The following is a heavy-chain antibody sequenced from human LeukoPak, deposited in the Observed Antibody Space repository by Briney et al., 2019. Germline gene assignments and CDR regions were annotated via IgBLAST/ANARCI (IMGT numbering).Heavy chain of an antibody. D-gene: IGHD5-24*01. CDR3: ARLLDGYNYGDY. CDR2: IYYSGST. CDR1: GGSISSSRYY. V-gene: IGHV4-39*01. Sequence: SETLSLTCTVSGGSISSSRYYWGWIRQPPGKGLEWIGSIYYSGSTYYNPSLKRRVTISVDTSKNQFSLKLSSVTAADTAVYYCARLLDGYNYGDYWGQGTLVTVSS. J-gene: IGHJ4*02.